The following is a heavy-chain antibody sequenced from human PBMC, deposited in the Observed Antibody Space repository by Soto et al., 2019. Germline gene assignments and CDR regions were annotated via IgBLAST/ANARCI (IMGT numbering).Heavy chain of an antibody. CDR1: GGSISSSSYY. CDR2: IYYSGRT. Sequence: PSETLSLTCTVSGGSISSSSYYWGCLRPPQGKGLQCIWCIYYSGRTYYTPSLKSRVTISVDTSKNLFTLKLSSVTDADTAVYSRARLLPHPFDYWGQGTLVTVSS. D-gene: IGHD1-26*01. V-gene: IGHV4-39*01. J-gene: IGHJ4*02. CDR3: ARLLPHPFDY.